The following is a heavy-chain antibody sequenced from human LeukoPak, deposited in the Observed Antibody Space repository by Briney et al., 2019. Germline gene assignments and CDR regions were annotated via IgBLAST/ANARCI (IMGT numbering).Heavy chain of an antibody. Sequence: SETLSLTCTVSGASITSYYWSWIRQPPGKGLEWIGYIYYNGNTNYNPSLKSRVTMSIDTSKNQFSLKLSSVTAADTAVYYCARDGCSSTSCYQSYWYFDLWGRGTLVTVSS. D-gene: IGHD2-2*01. CDR1: GASITSYY. CDR3: ARDGCSSTSCYQSYWYFDL. J-gene: IGHJ2*01. V-gene: IGHV4-59*01. CDR2: IYYNGNT.